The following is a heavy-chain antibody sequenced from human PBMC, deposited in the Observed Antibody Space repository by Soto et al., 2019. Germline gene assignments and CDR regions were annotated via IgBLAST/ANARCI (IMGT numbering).Heavy chain of an antibody. CDR1: GGSTSSGDYY. V-gene: IGHV4-30-4*01. CDR2: IYYSGST. CDR3: ARDYYDSSGPRATYYYGMDV. J-gene: IGHJ6*02. Sequence: PSETLSLTCTVSGGSTSSGDYYWSWIRQPPGKGLEWIGYIYYSGSTYYNPSLKSRVTISVDTSKNQFSLKLSSVTAADTAVYYCARDYYDSSGPRATYYYGMDVWGQGTTVTVSS. D-gene: IGHD3-22*01.